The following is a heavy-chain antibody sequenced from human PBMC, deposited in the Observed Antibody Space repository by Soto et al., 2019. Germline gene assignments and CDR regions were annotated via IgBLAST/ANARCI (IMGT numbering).Heavy chain of an antibody. V-gene: IGHV1-3*01. D-gene: IGHD1-26*01. CDR1: GYTFTSYA. Sequence: ASVKVSCKASGYTFTSYAMHWVRQAPGQRLEWMGWINAGNGNTNYSQKFQGRVTMTRDTSTSTPYMEVSSLTSEDTAVYFCARVSVGVATCFNYWGQGTPVTVSS. J-gene: IGHJ4*02. CDR2: INAGNGNT. CDR3: ARVSVGVATCFNY.